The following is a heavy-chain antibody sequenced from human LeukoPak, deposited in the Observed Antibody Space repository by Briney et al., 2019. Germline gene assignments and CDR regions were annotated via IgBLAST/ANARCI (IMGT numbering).Heavy chain of an antibody. V-gene: IGHV3-23*01. J-gene: IGHJ6*02. Sequence: GGSLRLSCAASGFTFSSYSMNWVRQAPGKGLEWVSAISGSGGSTYYADSVKGRFTISRDNSKNTLYLQMNSLRAEDTAVYYCAKSVRGVIIDGMDVWGQGTTVTVSS. CDR3: AKSVRGVIIDGMDV. CDR1: GFTFSSYS. D-gene: IGHD3-10*01. CDR2: ISGSGGST.